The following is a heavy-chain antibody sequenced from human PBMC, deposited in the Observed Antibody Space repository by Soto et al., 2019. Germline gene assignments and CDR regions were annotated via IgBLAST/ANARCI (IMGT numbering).Heavy chain of an antibody. D-gene: IGHD3-10*01. CDR2: INHSGSA. V-gene: IGHV4-34*01. CDR3: ANGTQAGYYDSGSFYSSVY. CDR1: GGSFNGYY. Sequence: SETLSLTCAAYGGSFNGYYWSWIRQPTGKGLEWIGEINHSGSANYNPTFTSRVSISVDTSKNQLSVQLSSVTAADTAVYYCANGTQAGYYDSGSFYSSVYWGQGSLVT. J-gene: IGHJ4*02.